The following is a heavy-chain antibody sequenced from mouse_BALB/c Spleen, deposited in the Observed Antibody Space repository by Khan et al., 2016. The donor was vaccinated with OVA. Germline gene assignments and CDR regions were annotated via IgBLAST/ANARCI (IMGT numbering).Heavy chain of an antibody. J-gene: IGHJ4*01. Sequence: EVQLVESGPSLVKPSQTLSLTCSVTGDSITSGFWNWIRQFPGNKFEYLGYITYSGNTYYNPSLRSRFSITPDTSKSQYYLQLNSVTTEDKATYYCARAYGSWAMDYWGQGTSVTVSS. V-gene: IGHV3-8*02. CDR2: ITYSGNT. CDR3: ARAYGSWAMDY. D-gene: IGHD1-1*01. CDR1: GDSITSGF.